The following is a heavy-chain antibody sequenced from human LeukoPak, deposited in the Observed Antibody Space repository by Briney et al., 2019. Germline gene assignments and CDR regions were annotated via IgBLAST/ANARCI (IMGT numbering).Heavy chain of an antibody. J-gene: IGHJ4*02. CDR2: IWYDGSNK. CDR1: GFTFSSYG. V-gene: IGHV3-33*01. D-gene: IGHD3-10*01. Sequence: PGGSLRLSCAASGFTFSSYGMHWVRQAPGKGLEWVAVIWYDGSNKYYADSVKGRFTISRDNSKNTLYLQMNSLRAEDTAVCYCARGTDYYNSGDPYWGQGTLVTVSS. CDR3: ARGTDYYNSGDPY.